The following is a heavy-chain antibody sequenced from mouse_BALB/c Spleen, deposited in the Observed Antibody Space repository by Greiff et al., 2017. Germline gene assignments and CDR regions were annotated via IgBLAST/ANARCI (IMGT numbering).Heavy chain of an antibody. Sequence: EVKLMESGPGLVKPSQSLSLTCTVTGYSITSDYAWNWIRQVPGNKLEWMGFISYSGSTSYNPSLKSRISITRDTSKNQFSLQLNSVTTEDTATYYCARDLVRSFAYWGQGTLVTVSA. J-gene: IGHJ3*01. V-gene: IGHV3-2*02. CDR1: GYSITSDYA. CDR2: ISYSGST. D-gene: IGHD1-1*01. CDR3: ARDLVRSFAY.